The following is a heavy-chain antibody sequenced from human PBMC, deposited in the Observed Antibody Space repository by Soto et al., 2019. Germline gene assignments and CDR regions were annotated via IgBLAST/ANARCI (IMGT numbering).Heavy chain of an antibody. Sequence: LSLTCTVSGGSVSSGSYYRSWIRQPPGKGLEWIGYIYYSGSTNYNPSLKSRVTISVDTSKNQFSLKLSSVTAADTAVYYCARGFYDSSGYYVDYWGQGTLVTVSS. D-gene: IGHD3-22*01. CDR1: GGSVSSGSYY. J-gene: IGHJ4*02. CDR2: IYYSGST. CDR3: ARGFYDSSGYYVDY. V-gene: IGHV4-61*01.